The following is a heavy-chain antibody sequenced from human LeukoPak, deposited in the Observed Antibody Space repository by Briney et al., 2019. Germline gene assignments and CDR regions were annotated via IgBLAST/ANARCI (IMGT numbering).Heavy chain of an antibody. J-gene: IGHJ4*02. D-gene: IGHD2-21*01. CDR1: GYSISNGYY. CDR2: IDHSGNT. CDR3: ARGPPRYASY. V-gene: IGHV4-38-2*01. Sequence: PSQTLSLTCAVSGYSISNGYYWGWIRQPPGKGLEWIGSIDHSGNTFYNPSLKSRVTISADTSKNQFSLKLTSVTAADTAIYYCARGPPRYASYWGQGTLVTVSS.